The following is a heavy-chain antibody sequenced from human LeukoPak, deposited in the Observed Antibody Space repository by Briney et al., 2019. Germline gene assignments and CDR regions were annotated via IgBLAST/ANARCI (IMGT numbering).Heavy chain of an antibody. D-gene: IGHD2-2*01. Sequence: SETLSLTCTVSGGSISSSSYYWGWIRQPPGKGLEWIGSIYYSGSTYYNPSLKSRVTISVDTSKNQFSLKLSSVTAADTAVYYCARDIRPAARFGGFDYWGQGTLVTVSS. V-gene: IGHV4-39*07. J-gene: IGHJ4*02. CDR1: GGSISSSSYY. CDR2: IYYSGST. CDR3: ARDIRPAARFGGFDY.